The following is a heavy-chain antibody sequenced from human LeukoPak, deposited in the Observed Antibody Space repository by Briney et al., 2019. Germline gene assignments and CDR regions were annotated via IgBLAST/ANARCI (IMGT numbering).Heavy chain of an antibody. CDR3: AREKGSYYDFW. CDR2: INPNSGGT. CDR1: GYTFNSYA. Sequence: ASVKVSCTASGYTFNSYAMHWVRQAPGQGLEWMGRINPNSGGTNYAQKFQGRVTMTRDTSISTAYMELSRLRSDDTAVYYCAREKGSYYDFWGGQGTLVTVSS. V-gene: IGHV1-2*06. J-gene: IGHJ4*02. D-gene: IGHD3-3*01.